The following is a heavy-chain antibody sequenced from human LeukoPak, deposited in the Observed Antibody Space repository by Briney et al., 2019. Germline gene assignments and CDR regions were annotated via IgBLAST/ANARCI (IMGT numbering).Heavy chain of an antibody. D-gene: IGHD4-17*01. V-gene: IGHV3-7*01. CDR2: IKQDGSEK. CDR1: GFTFSSYW. J-gene: IGHJ4*02. CDR3: ARSEYGDYNGFDY. Sequence: GGSLRLSCAASGFTFSSYWMSWVRQAPGKGLEWVANIKQDGSEKYYVDSVKGRFTISRDNAKNSLYLQMNSLRAEDTAVYYCARSEYGDYNGFDYWGQGTPVTVSS.